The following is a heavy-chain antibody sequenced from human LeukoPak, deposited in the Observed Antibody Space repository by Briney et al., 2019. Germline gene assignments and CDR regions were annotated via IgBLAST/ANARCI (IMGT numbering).Heavy chain of an antibody. V-gene: IGHV3-74*01. CDR3: AASTNAFDI. D-gene: IGHD3-3*02. CDR1: GFTFSSYE. CDR2: INSDGSST. J-gene: IGHJ3*02. Sequence: GGSLRLSCAASGFTFSSYELNWVRQAPGKGLVWVSRINSDGSSTSYADSVKGRFTISRDNAKNTLYLQMNSLRAEDTAVYYCAASTNAFDIWGQGTMVTVSS.